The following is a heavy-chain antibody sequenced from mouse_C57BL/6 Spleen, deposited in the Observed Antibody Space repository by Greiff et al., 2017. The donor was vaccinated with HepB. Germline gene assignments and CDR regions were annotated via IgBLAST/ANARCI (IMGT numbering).Heavy chain of an antibody. J-gene: IGHJ1*03. CDR1: GYTFTSYW. Sequence: VHVKQSGTVLARPGASVKMSCKTSGYTFTSYWMHWVKQRPGQGLEWIGAIYPGNSDTSYNQKFKGKAKLTAVTSASTAYMELSSLTNEDSAVYYCTRLNDYEWYFDVWGTGTTVTVSS. CDR2: IYPGNSDT. D-gene: IGHD2-4*01. CDR3: TRLNDYEWYFDV. V-gene: IGHV1-5*01.